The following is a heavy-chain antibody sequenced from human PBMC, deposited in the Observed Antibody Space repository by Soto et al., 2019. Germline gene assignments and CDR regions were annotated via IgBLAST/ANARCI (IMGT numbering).Heavy chain of an antibody. CDR2: IYSGGST. CDR1: GLTVSINY. V-gene: IGHV3-53*01. D-gene: IGHD6-19*01. J-gene: IGHJ4*02. Sequence: GGSLRLSCAASGLTVSINYMSWVRQAPGRGLEWVSVIYSGGSTYYADSVKGRFTISRDNSKNTLYLQMNSLRAEDTAVYYCARDAPRWLVLTHIDYWGQGTLVTAPQ. CDR3: ARDAPRWLVLTHIDY.